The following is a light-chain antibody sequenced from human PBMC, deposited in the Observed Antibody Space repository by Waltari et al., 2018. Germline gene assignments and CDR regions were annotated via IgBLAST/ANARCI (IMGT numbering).Light chain of an antibody. CDR1: SSNIGAGYD. Sequence: QSILAQPPSVSGAPGLTVTLSCTVNSSNIGAGYDVHWYQHLPGTAPKLLIFANSNRPSGVPDRFSGTKSAASASLAIIGLQTEDEGDYYCQSYDSRLSARVFGGGTRLTVL. CDR2: ANS. J-gene: IGLJ3*02. V-gene: IGLV1-40*01. CDR3: QSYDSRLSARV.